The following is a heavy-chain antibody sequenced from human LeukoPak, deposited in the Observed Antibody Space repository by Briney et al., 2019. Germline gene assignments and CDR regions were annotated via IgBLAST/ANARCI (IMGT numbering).Heavy chain of an antibody. V-gene: IGHV1-18*01. CDR3: ARSGYCSSTSCYAGAFDI. Sequence: ASVKVSCKASGYTFTSYGISWVRQAPGQGLEWMGWISAYKGNTNYAQKLQGRITMTTDTSTSTSYMELRSLTSDGTAVYYCARSGYCSSTSCYAGAFDIWGQGTMVTVSS. CDR2: ISAYKGNT. D-gene: IGHD2-2*01. J-gene: IGHJ3*02. CDR1: GYTFTSYG.